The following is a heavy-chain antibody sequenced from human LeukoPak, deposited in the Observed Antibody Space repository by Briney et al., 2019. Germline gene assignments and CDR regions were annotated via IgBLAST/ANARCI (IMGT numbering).Heavy chain of an antibody. CDR1: GFTFDDYG. CDR3: ARDRSYYDSSGYLDY. Sequence: PGGSLRLSCAASGFTFDDYGMSWVRQAPGKGLEWVSGINWNGGSTGYGDSVKGRFTISRDNAKNSLYLQVNSLRAEDTALYYCARDRSYYDSSGYLDYWGQGTLVTVSS. J-gene: IGHJ4*02. CDR2: INWNGGST. D-gene: IGHD3-22*01. V-gene: IGHV3-20*04.